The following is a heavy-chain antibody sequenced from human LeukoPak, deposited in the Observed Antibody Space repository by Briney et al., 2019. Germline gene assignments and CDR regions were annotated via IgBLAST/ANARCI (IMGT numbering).Heavy chain of an antibody. D-gene: IGHD4-17*01. CDR1: GYSFTSYW. J-gene: IGHJ5*02. CDR2: IYPGDSDT. V-gene: IGHV5-51*01. CDR3: ARRLDGDYTNWFDP. Sequence: GESLKISCKGSGYSFTSYWIGWVRHMPGKGLEWMGIIYPGDSDTRYSPFFQGQVTISADKSISTAYLQWSSLKAPDTAMYYCARRLDGDYTNWFDPWGQGTLVTVSS.